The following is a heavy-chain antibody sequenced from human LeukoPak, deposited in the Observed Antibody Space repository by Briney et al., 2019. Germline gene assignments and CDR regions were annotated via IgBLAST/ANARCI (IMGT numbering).Heavy chain of an antibody. J-gene: IGHJ4*02. D-gene: IGHD6-13*01. V-gene: IGHV3-23*01. CDR1: GFTFSSYA. Sequence: GESLRLSCAASGFTFSSYAMSWVRQAPGKGLEWVSAISGSGGSTYYADSVKGRFTISRDNSKNTLYLQMNSLSAEDTAVYYCAKDRGIAAAGDFDYWGQGTLVTVSS. CDR2: ISGSGGST. CDR3: AKDRGIAAAGDFDY.